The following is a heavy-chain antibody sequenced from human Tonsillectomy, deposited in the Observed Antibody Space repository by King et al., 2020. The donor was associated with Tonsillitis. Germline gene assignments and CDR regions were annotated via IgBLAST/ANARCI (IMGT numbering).Heavy chain of an antibody. CDR3: TNSGSYPQIFDY. J-gene: IGHJ4*02. D-gene: IGHD1-26*01. CDR1: GFTFSNAW. Sequence: VQLVESGGGLVKPGGSLRLSCAASGFTFSNAWMNWVRQAPGKGLEWVGRIKSKTDGGTTDYAAPVKGSFTTSRDDSKNTLYLQMNSLKAEDTAVYYCTNSGSYPQIFDYWGQGTLVTVSS. CDR2: IKSKTDGGTT. V-gene: IGHV3-15*01.